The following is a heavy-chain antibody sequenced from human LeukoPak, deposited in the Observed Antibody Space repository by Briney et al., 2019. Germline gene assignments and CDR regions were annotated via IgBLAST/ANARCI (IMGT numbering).Heavy chain of an antibody. CDR3: AKDPIFSGSYGVFDS. J-gene: IGHJ4*02. V-gene: IGHV3-23*01. CDR2: IIDSGNSL. Sequence: PGGSLRLSCAASGFTFSSCAMSWVRQAPGKGLEWVSTIIDSGNSLYYADSVEGRFTNSRDNSKNTLYLQMNSLRAGDTAVYYCAKDPIFSGSYGVFDSWGQGTLVTVSS. CDR1: GFTFSSCA. D-gene: IGHD1-26*01.